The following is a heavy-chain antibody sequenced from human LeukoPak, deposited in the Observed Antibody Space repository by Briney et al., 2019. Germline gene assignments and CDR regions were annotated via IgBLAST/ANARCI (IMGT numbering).Heavy chain of an antibody. D-gene: IGHD6-19*01. Sequence: GGSLTLSCAASGFTFTNYFMTWVRQAPEKGLEWVSSISSNCDNTYYSNSVRGRFTISRDNSKNTLHLQMNSLRGEDTALYDCDTDQSIAVAGRFVSWGEGPLVPVSS. V-gene: IGHV3-23*01. CDR3: DTDQSIAVAGRFVS. J-gene: IGHJ4*02. CDR2: ISSNCDNT. CDR1: GFTFTNYF.